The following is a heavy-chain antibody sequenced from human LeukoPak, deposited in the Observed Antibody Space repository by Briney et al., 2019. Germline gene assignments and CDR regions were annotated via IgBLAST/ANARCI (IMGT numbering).Heavy chain of an antibody. D-gene: IGHD2-2*01. CDR1: GGTFSSYA. CDR3: ARAYCSSTSCVDGWLDP. Sequence: SVKVSCKASGGTFSSYAISWVRQAPGQGLEWMGGIIPIFGTANYAQKFQGRVTITADESTSTAYMELSSLRSEDTAVYYCARAYCSSTSCVDGWLDPWGQGTLVTVSS. CDR2: IIPIFGTA. V-gene: IGHV1-69*01. J-gene: IGHJ5*02.